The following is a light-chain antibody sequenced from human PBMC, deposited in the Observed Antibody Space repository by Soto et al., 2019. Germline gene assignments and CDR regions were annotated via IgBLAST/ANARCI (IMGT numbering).Light chain of an antibody. Sequence: DIVMTQSPDSLAVSLGERATINCKSSQSVLNSSKNKNYLAWYQQKPGQPPKLLIHWASTRESGVPDRFSGSGAGTDFAHTNSSLQGEDVAVYYCQQDWSGPNTFGQGTKLEIK. CDR3: QQDWSGPNT. V-gene: IGKV4-1*01. CDR2: WAS. J-gene: IGKJ2*01. CDR1: QSVLNSSKNKNY.